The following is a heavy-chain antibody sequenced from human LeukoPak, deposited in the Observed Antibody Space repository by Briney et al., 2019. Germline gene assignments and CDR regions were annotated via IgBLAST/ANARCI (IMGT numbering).Heavy chain of an antibody. D-gene: IGHD6-19*01. CDR3: ARGIAVAGNWFDP. V-gene: IGHV4-30-4*01. CDR1: GGSISSGDYY. Sequence: SQTLSLTCTVSGGSISSGDYYWSWILQPPGKGLEWIGYIYYSGSTYYNPSLKSRVTISVDTSKNQFSLELSSVTAADTAVYYCARGIAVAGNWFDPWGQGTLVTVSS. J-gene: IGHJ5*02. CDR2: IYYSGST.